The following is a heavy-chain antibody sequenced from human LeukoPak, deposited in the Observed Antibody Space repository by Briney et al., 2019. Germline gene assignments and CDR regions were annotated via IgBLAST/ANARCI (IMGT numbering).Heavy chain of an antibody. V-gene: IGHV4-31*03. Sequence: QVQLQESGPGLVKPSQTLSLPCTVSGGSISSGGYYWSWIRKHPGKGLEWIGYIYYSGSAYYNPSLKSRVTISVDTSENQFSLKLSSVTAADTAVYYCARVNYGSATKEDYWGQGTLVTVSS. D-gene: IGHD3-10*01. CDR3: ARVNYGSATKEDY. J-gene: IGHJ4*02. CDR2: IYYSGSA. CDR1: GGSISSGGYY.